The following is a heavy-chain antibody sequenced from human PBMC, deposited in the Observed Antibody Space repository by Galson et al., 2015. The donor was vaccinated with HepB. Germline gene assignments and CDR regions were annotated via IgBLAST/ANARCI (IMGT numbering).Heavy chain of an antibody. V-gene: IGHV3-9*01. CDR3: ARGGVDDVLDV. CDR1: GFTFDDYA. D-gene: IGHD3-3*01. CDR2: ISWNSGSI. J-gene: IGHJ6*04. Sequence: SCAASGFTFDDYAMYWVRQAPGKGLEWVSGISWNSGSIDYADSVKGRFTVSRDTSKNTVYLQMNSLRAGDTAVYYCARGGVDDVLDVWGKGTTVTVSS.